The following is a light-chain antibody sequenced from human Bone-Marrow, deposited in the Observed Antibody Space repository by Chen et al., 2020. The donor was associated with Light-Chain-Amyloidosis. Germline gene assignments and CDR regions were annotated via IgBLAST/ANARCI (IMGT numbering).Light chain of an antibody. CDR3: QSADSSGTYEVI. CDR2: RDT. J-gene: IGLJ2*01. Sequence: SYELTQPPSVSVSPGQTARITCSGDDLPMKYAYWYQQKPGQAPVLVIHRDTERPSGISERFSSSSSGTTATLTISGVQAEDEADYHCQSADSSGTYEVIFGGGTKLTVL. V-gene: IGLV3-25*03. CDR1: DLPMKY.